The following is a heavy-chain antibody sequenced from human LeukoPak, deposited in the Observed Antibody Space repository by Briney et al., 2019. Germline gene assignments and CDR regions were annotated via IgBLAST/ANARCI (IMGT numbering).Heavy chain of an antibody. CDR3: ARGWGTWFVEVSWFDP. CDR1: GYTLTELS. D-gene: IGHD3-22*01. J-gene: IGHJ5*02. V-gene: IGHV1-24*01. Sequence: GASVKVSCKVSGYTLTELSMHWVRPAPGKGLAWMGGFDPEDGETIYAQKFQGRVTMTEDTSTDTAYMELSSLRSEDTAVYYCARGWGTWFVEVSWFDPWGQGTLATVSS. CDR2: FDPEDGET.